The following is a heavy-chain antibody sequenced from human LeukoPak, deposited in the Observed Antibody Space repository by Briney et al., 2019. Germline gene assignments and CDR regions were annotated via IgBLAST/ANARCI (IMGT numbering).Heavy chain of an antibody. Sequence: PGGSLRLSCAASGFTFSSYGMSWVRQAPGKGLEWVSCISGSGGSTYYADSVKGRFTISRDNSQNTLYLHMNSLRAEDTAVYYCAKDRVVVPAPKGGLDYWGQGTLVTVSS. CDR1: GFTFSSYG. CDR3: AKDRVVVPAPKGGLDY. J-gene: IGHJ4*02. D-gene: IGHD2-2*01. CDR2: ISGSGGST. V-gene: IGHV3-23*01.